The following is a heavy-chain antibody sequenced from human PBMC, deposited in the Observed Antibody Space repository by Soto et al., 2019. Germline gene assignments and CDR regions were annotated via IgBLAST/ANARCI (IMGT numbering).Heavy chain of an antibody. J-gene: IGHJ6*01. CDR3: AKDQSVAAAGTRFLGTDV. CDR2: ISGSGGST. CDR1: GFTFNSYA. V-gene: IGHV3-23*01. D-gene: IGHD6-13*01. Sequence: PGGSLRLSCAASGFTFNSYAMSWVRQAPGKRLEWVSAISGSGGSTYYADSVKGRFTISRDNSKNTMYLQMNSLRAEDTAVYYCAKDQSVAAAGTRFLGTDVWRQGTRVTVAS.